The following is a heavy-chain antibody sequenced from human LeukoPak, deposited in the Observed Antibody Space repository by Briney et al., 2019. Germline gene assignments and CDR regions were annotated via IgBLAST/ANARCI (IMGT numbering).Heavy chain of an antibody. Sequence: TGGSLRLSCAASGFTFSSYTMNWVRQAPGKGLEWVSSITGSSNIYYADSVKGRFIISRDNAKNSLYLQMHSLRAEDTAVYYCARDHEASAQLVYWGQGTLVTVSS. J-gene: IGHJ4*02. V-gene: IGHV3-21*01. CDR1: GFTFSSYT. CDR2: ITGSSNI. D-gene: IGHD6-13*01. CDR3: ARDHEASAQLVY.